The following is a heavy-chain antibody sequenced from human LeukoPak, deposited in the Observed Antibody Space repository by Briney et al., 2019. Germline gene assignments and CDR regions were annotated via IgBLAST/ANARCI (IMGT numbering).Heavy chain of an antibody. CDR2: IFPSGGEI. V-gene: IGHV3-23*01. Sequence: GGSLRLSCEASGFTFSTFAMIWVRQPPGKGLEWDSSIFPSGGEIHYADSVRGRFTISRDNSKSTLSLQMNSLRAEDTAMYYCAKNIGGYNSHYFDYWGQGTLVTVSS. CDR1: GFTFSTFA. J-gene: IGHJ4*02. D-gene: IGHD5-24*01. CDR3: AKNIGGYNSHYFDY.